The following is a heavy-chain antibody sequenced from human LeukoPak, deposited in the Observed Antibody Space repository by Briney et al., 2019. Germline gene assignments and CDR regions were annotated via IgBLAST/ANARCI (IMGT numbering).Heavy chain of an antibody. D-gene: IGHD6-6*01. V-gene: IGHV1-69*04. CDR3: ARDPVGIAARRGWFDP. CDR2: IIPILGIA. J-gene: IGHJ5*02. Sequence: SVKVSCKASGGTFSSYAISWVRQAPGQGLEWMGRIIPILGIANYAQKFQARVTITADKSTSTAYMELSSLRSEDTAVYYCARDPVGIAARRGWFDPWGQGTLVTVSS. CDR1: GGTFSSYA.